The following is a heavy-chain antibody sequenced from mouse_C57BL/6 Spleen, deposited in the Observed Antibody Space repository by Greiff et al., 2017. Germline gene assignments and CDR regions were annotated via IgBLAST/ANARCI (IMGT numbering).Heavy chain of an antibody. J-gene: IGHJ2*01. CDR3: GRGYDYQYYFDC. CDR1: GYTFTSYW. V-gene: IGHV1-69*01. Sequence: VQLQQPGAELVMPGASVKLSCKASGYTFTSYWMHWVKQRPGQGLEWIGEIDPSDSYTNYNQKFKGKSTLTVDKSSSTAYMQLRGLTSEDSAVYYCGRGYDYQYYFDCWGKGTTLTVSS. CDR2: IDPSDSYT. D-gene: IGHD2-4*01.